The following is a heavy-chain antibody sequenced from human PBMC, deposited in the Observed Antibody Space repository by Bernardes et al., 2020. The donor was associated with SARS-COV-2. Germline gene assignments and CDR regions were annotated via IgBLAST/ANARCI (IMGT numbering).Heavy chain of an antibody. J-gene: IGHJ4*02. Sequence: DAVQVSCKASGYTFTSYYFHWVRQAPGQGLEWMGIINPVGGYTTSAQKFQGRLTMTRDTSTSTVYMDLSSLKSEDTAVYYCARATSSGWTFEYWGQGTLVTVSS. D-gene: IGHD6-19*01. V-gene: IGHV1-46*01. CDR2: INPVGGYT. CDR3: ARATSSGWTFEY. CDR1: GYTFTSYY.